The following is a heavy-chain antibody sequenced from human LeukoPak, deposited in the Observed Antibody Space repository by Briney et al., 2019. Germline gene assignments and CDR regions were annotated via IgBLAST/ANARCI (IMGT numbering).Heavy chain of an antibody. CDR2: IIPIFGTA. CDR3: ARVLTVTTLYYYYYGMDV. J-gene: IGHJ6*02. V-gene: IGHV1-69*13. CDR1: GGTFSSYA. Sequence: GASVKVSCKASGGTFSSYAISWVRQAPGQGLEWMGGIIPIFGTANYAQKFQGRVTITADESASTAYMELSSLRSEDTAVYYCARVLTVTTLYYYYYGMDVWGQGTTVTVSS. D-gene: IGHD4-17*01.